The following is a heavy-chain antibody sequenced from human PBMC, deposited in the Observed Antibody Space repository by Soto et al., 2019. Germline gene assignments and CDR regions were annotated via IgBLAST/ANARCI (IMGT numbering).Heavy chain of an antibody. Sequence: SETLSLTCTVSGGSISSGGYYWSWIRQHPGKGLEWIGYIYYSGSTYYNPSLKSRVTISVDTSKNQFSLKLSSVTAADTAVYYCARDPRGNYFDYWGQGTLVTAPQ. V-gene: IGHV4-31*03. CDR3: ARDPRGNYFDY. J-gene: IGHJ4*02. CDR1: GGSISSGGYY. CDR2: IYYSGST. D-gene: IGHD3-16*01.